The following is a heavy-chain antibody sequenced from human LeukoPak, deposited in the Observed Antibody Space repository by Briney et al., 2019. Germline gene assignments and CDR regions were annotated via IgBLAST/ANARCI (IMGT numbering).Heavy chain of an antibody. CDR2: FDPEDGET. J-gene: IGHJ4*02. Sequence: ASVKVSCKVSGYTLTELSMHWVRQAPGKGLEWMGGFDPEDGETIYAQKFEGRVTMTEDTSTDTAYMELSSLRSEDTAVYYCATDVLGGIGAAGLGYWGQGTLVTVSS. D-gene: IGHD6-13*01. V-gene: IGHV1-24*01. CDR3: ATDVLGGIGAAGLGY. CDR1: GYTLTELS.